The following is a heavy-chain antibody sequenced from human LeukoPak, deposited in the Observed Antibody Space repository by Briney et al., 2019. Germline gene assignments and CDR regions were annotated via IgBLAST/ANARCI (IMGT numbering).Heavy chain of an antibody. Sequence: ASVNVSCEASCYTSTNYDIRCVPQAPGKGLEWMGWISIKRGNTNYAQTFRGRVSMTTDTSTSTVYMELRGLRSDDTAMYYCARDVGVTDAYSFDPWGQGTLVTVSS. CDR3: ARDVGVTDAYSFDP. J-gene: IGHJ5*02. V-gene: IGHV1-18*01. CDR2: ISIKRGNT. D-gene: IGHD2-8*01. CDR1: CYTSTNYD.